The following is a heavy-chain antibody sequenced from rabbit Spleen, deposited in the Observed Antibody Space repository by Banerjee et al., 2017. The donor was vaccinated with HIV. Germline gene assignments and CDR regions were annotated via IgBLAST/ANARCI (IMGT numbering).Heavy chain of an antibody. V-gene: IGHV1S45*01. J-gene: IGHJ4*01. D-gene: IGHD4-2*01. Sequence: QEQLVESGGGLVQPGASLTLTCTASGLDFSSSYWMCWVRQAPGKGLEWIACIDVSKRGTTYYASWAKGRFIVSKTSSTTVTLQLTSLTAADTATYFCARDAAGREDFNLWGQGTLVTVS. CDR1: GLDFSSSYW. CDR2: IDVSKRGTT. CDR3: ARDAAGREDFNL.